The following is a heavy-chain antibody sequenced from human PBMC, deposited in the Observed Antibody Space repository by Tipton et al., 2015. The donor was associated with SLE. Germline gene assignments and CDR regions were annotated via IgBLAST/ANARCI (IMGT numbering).Heavy chain of an antibody. CDR1: GGSISSGSYY. V-gene: IGHV4-61*01. D-gene: IGHD6-13*01. CDR2: IYYSGST. CDR3: ARVGYSSSWYWYWYFDL. Sequence: TLSLTCTVSGGSISSGSYYWSWIRQPPGKGLEWIGYIYYSGSTNYNPSLKSRVTISVDTSKNQFSLKLSSVTAADTAVYYCARVGYSSSWYWYWYFDLWGRGTLVTVSS. J-gene: IGHJ2*01.